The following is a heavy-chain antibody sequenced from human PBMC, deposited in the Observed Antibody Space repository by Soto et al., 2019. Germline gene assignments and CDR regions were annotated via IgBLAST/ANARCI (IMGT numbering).Heavy chain of an antibody. D-gene: IGHD5-18*01. CDR2: INPDSGGT. CDR3: ARDLGGEAADTAKLYYYYGMDD. V-gene: IGHV1-2*04. J-gene: IGHJ6*02. Sequence: QVQLVQSGAEVKKPGASVKVSCKASGYTFTGYYMHWVRQAPGQGLEWMGWINPDSGGTNYAQKFHGWVTMTIDTSISTAYMELSRVGSADTAVYNCARDLGGEAADTAKLYYYYGMDDWGQGTTVTVSS. CDR1: GYTFTGYY.